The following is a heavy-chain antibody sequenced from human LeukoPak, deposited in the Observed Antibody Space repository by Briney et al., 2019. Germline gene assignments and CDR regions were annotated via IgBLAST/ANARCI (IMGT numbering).Heavy chain of an antibody. Sequence: GGSLRLPCAASGFTFDDYGMSWVRQAPGKGLEWVSGINWNGGSTGYADSVKGRFTISRDNAKNSLYLQMNSLRAEDTALYYCPRCGSGNYYYMDVWGKGTTVTVSS. CDR3: PRCGSGNYYYMDV. V-gene: IGHV3-20*04. J-gene: IGHJ6*03. CDR2: INWNGGST. D-gene: IGHD1-26*01. CDR1: GFTFDDYG.